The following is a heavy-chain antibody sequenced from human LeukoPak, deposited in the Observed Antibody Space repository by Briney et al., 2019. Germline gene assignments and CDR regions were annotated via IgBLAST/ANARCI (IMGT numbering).Heavy chain of an antibody. CDR2: IIPIFGTA. V-gene: IGHV1-69*13. CDR3: ARAESYYYYGMDV. J-gene: IGHJ6*02. CDR1: GGTFSIYA. Sequence: SVKVSCKASGGTFSIYAISWVRQAPGQGLEWMGGIIPIFGTANYAQKFQGRVTITADESTSTAYMELSSLRSEDTAVYYCARAESYYYYGMDVWGQGTTVTVSS.